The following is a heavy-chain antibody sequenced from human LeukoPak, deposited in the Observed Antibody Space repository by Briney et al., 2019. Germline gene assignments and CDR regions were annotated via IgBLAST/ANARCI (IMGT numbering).Heavy chain of an antibody. V-gene: IGHV4-34*01. J-gene: IGHJ3*02. CDR1: GGSFSGYY. Sequence: SETLSLTCAVYGGSFSGYYWSWIRQHPGKGLEWLGEINHSGSTNYNPSLKSRVTISVDTSKNQFSLKLSSVTAADTAVYYCARTLRYFSAFDIWGQGTMVTVSS. CDR3: ARTLRYFSAFDI. CDR2: INHSGST. D-gene: IGHD3-9*01.